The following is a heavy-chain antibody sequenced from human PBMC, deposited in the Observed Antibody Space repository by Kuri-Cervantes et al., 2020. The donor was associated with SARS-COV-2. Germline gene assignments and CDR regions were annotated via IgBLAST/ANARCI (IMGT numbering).Heavy chain of an antibody. CDR3: ARSFALARYAFDI. D-gene: IGHD3-16*02. CDR2: ISWDGGTR. J-gene: IGHJ3*02. V-gene: IGHV3-43*01. CDR1: FTFDDYT. Sequence: FTFDDYTMHWVRQAPGKGLEWVSLISWDGGTRYYADSVKGRFTISRDSSKDTLYLQMNSLRAEDTAVYYCARSFALARYAFDIWGQGTMVTVSS.